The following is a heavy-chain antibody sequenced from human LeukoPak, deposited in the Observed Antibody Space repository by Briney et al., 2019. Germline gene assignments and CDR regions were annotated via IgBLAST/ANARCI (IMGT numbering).Heavy chain of an antibody. D-gene: IGHD2-8*01. Sequence: PGWSLRLSCAASGFTFSSYAMSWVRQAPGKGLEWVSAISGSGGSTYYADSVKGRFTISRDNSKNTLYLQMNSLRAEDTAVYYCAKDRTGPRGVNYFDYWGQGTLVTVSS. V-gene: IGHV3-23*01. CDR2: ISGSGGST. CDR1: GFTFSSYA. J-gene: IGHJ4*02. CDR3: AKDRTGPRGVNYFDY.